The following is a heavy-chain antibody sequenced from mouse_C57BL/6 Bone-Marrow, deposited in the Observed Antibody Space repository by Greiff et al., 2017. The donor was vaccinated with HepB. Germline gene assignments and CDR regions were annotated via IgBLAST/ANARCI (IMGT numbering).Heavy chain of an antibody. V-gene: IGHV5-4*03. CDR3: ARAPLLFYFDY. CDR2: ISDGGSYT. J-gene: IGHJ2*01. CDR1: GFTFSSYA. D-gene: IGHD1-1*01. Sequence: EVRVVESGGGLVKPGGSLKLSCAASGFTFSSYAMSWVRQTPEKRLEWVATISDGGSYTYYPDNVKGRFTISRDNAKNNLYLQMSHLKSEDTAMYYCARAPLLFYFDYWGQGTTLTVSS.